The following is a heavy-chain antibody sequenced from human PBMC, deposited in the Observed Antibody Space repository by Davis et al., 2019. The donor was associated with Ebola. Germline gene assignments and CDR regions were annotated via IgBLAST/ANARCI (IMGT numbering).Heavy chain of an antibody. CDR1: GYTFTSYD. V-gene: IGHV1-8*01. CDR2: MNPNSGNT. Sequence: AASVKVSCKASGYTFTSYDINWVRQATGQGLEWMGWMNPNSGNTGYAQKFQGRVTMTRNTSISTAYMELSSLRSEDTAVYYCARDKRSSWYGGMDVWGQGTTVTVSS. J-gene: IGHJ6*02. D-gene: IGHD6-19*01. CDR3: ARDKRSSWYGGMDV.